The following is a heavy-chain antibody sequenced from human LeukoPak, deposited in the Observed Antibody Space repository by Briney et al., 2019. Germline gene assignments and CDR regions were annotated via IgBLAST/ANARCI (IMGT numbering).Heavy chain of an antibody. CDR2: ISPICGTA. D-gene: IGHD6-19*01. V-gene: IGHV1-69*06. CDR3: ARKDLGIAVAGDAFDI. CDR1: GGTFSSYA. Sequence: AASVKLSCKASGGTFSSYAISWVRQAPGQGLEWMGGISPICGTANYAQKFQGRVTITADKSTSTAYMELSSLRSEDTAVYYCARKDLGIAVAGDAFDIWGQGTMVSVSS. J-gene: IGHJ3*02.